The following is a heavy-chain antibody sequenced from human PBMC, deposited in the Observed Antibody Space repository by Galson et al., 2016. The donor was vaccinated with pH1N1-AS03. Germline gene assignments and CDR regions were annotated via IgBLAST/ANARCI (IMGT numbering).Heavy chain of an antibody. V-gene: IGHV1-2*02. CDR1: GVTFRNFV. D-gene: IGHD6-25*01. J-gene: IGHJ6*02. CDR3: ARDAAYYYGMDV. CDR2: INPNSGDT. Sequence: SVKVSCKASGVTFRNFVISWVRQAPGQGLEWVGWINPNSGDTSYAQKFQGRVTMTRDTSTSTAYMELRSLRSDDTAVYFCARDAAYYYGMDVWGQGTRSSSP.